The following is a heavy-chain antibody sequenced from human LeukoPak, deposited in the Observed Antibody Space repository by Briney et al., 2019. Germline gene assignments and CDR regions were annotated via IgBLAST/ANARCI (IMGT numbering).Heavy chain of an antibody. CDR1: GYFLSESS. CDR2: FDPETGEI. CDR3: ATEDPSGLGVFNL. J-gene: IGHJ3*01. V-gene: IGHV1-24*01. Sequence: ASVKVSCKVSGYFLSESSLHWVRQAPGKGLEWMGGFDPETGEIIYAQNLQGRVTMSEDISTDTAYVELSSLRYEDTAVYYCATEDPSGLGVFNLWGQGTMVAVSP. D-gene: IGHD5-12*01.